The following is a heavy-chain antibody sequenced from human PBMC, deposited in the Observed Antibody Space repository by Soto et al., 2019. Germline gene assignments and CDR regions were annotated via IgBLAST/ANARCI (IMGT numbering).Heavy chain of an antibody. CDR2: ISGSTSYI. J-gene: IGHJ6*03. CDR3: ARDGAFCSGTGCRDYYHYMDF. D-gene: IGHD2-2*01. V-gene: IGHV3-21*01. Sequence: EVQLVESGGGLVKPGGSLRLSCAASGFSFSDYSMNWVRQAPGKGLEWVSSISGSTSYIYYADSLKGRFTVSRDNAEKSLYLQMNSRIAEDTAVYYCARDGAFCSGTGCRDYYHYMDFWGKGTTVTVSS. CDR1: GFSFSDYS.